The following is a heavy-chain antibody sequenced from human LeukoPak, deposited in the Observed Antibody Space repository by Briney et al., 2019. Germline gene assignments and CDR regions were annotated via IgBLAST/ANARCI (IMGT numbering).Heavy chain of an antibody. CDR3: AKELRLDDFWSDYYFDY. D-gene: IGHD3-3*01. J-gene: IGHJ4*02. CDR2: ISGSGGST. CDR1: GFTFNSYA. Sequence: GGSLRLSCAASGFTFNSYAMSWVRQAPGKGLEWVSAISGSGGSTYYADSVKGRFTISRDNSKNTLYLQMNSLRAEDTAVYYCAKELRLDDFWSDYYFDYWGQGTLVTVSS. V-gene: IGHV3-23*01.